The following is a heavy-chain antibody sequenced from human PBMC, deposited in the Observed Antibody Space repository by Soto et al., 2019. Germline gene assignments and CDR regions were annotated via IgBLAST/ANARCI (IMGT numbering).Heavy chain of an antibody. Sequence: SETLSLTCAVSGYSISSGCYWGWIRQPPGKGLEWIGSLHHSGTTYYNPSLKSRVTMSVDTSKNQLSLKLTSVTAADTAVYYCARDLRKYVATIYFDYWGQGALVTVSS. V-gene: IGHV4-38-2*02. J-gene: IGHJ4*02. CDR1: GYSISSGCY. CDR2: LHHSGTT. CDR3: ARDLRKYVATIYFDY. D-gene: IGHD5-12*01.